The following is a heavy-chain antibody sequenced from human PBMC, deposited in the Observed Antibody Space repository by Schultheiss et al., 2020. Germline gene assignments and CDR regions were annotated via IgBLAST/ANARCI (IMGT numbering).Heavy chain of an antibody. V-gene: IGHV1-3*01. CDR3: ARVGWYGWFDP. CDR1: GYTFTSYA. CDR2: INAGNGNT. J-gene: IGHJ5*02. D-gene: IGHD6-19*01. Sequence: ASVKVSCKASGYTFTSYAMHWVRQAPGQRLEWMGWINAGNGNTKYSQKFQGRVTITRDMSTSTAYMELSSLRSEDTAVYYCARVGWYGWFDPWGQGTLVTVSS.